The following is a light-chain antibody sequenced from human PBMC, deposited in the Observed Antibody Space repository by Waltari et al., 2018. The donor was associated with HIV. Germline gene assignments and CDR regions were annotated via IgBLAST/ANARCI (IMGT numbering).Light chain of an antibody. CDR3: ATWDNGLNGRHV. CDR1: SSNIGATI. CDR2: ATN. J-gene: IGLJ1*01. Sequence: QSVLTQPPSASGTPGQRVTISCSGGSSNIGATIVNWYQLLPGRAPRLLIYATNQRPSGVPDRFSGSKSGTSASLAISGLQSEDEGDYYCATWDNGLNGRHVFGTGTQVTV. V-gene: IGLV1-44*01.